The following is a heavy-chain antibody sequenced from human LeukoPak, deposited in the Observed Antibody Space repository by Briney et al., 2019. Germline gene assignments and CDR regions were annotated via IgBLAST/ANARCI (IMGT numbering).Heavy chain of an antibody. CDR2: VYSGGST. J-gene: IGHJ4*02. CDR1: GGSMSSSGHY. CDR3: ASPVLAAAGQIDY. V-gene: IGHV4-39*01. Sequence: PSETLSLTCTVSGGSMSSSGHYWGWIRQPPGKGLEWIGSVYSGGSTSYNPSLNHRLTISVDTSKNQFSLKLGSVTAADTAVYYCASPVLAAAGQIDYWGQGTLVTVSS. D-gene: IGHD6-13*01.